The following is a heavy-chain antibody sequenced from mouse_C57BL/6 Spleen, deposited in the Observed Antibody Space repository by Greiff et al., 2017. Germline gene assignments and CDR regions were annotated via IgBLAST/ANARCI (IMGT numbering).Heavy chain of an antibody. CDR2: IDPSDSET. D-gene: IGHD3-3*01. J-gene: IGHJ2*01. Sequence: VQLQQSGAELVRPGSSVKLSCKASGYTFTSYWMHWVKQRPIQGLEWIGNIDPSDSETHYNQKFKDKATLTVDKSSSTAYMQLSSLTSEDSAVYYCARTGGDGEGPYFDYWGQGTTLTVAS. V-gene: IGHV1-52*01. CDR3: ARTGGDGEGPYFDY. CDR1: GYTFTSYW.